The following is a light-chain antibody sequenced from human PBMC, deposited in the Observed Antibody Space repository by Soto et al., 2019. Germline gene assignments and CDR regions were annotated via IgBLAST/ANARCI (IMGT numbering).Light chain of an antibody. CDR1: QDVGKW. CDR3: QQYNNWLRT. V-gene: IGKV1-12*01. Sequence: DIQMTQSPPSVSASVGDRVTITCRASQDVGKWLAWYQQKPGKAPTLLIHGASSLQSGVPPRYSGSGYGTDFTLTISSLQSEDFAVYYCQQYNNWLRTFGQGTKVDIK. J-gene: IGKJ1*01. CDR2: GAS.